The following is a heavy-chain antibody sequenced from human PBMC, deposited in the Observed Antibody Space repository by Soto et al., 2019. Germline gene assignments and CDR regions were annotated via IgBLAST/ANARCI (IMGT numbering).Heavy chain of an antibody. D-gene: IGHD3-3*01. J-gene: IGHJ6*02. Sequence: GGSLRLSCAASGFTFSSYGMHWVRQAPGKGLEWVSTISESGRKTFYADSVKGRFTISRDNAKNTLYLQMNSLRAEDTAVYYCARVRVGSYYDFWSGFSALGPDGMDVWGQGTTVTVSS. CDR1: GFTFSSYG. V-gene: IGHV3-21*01. CDR2: ISESGRKT. CDR3: ARVRVGSYYDFWSGFSALGPDGMDV.